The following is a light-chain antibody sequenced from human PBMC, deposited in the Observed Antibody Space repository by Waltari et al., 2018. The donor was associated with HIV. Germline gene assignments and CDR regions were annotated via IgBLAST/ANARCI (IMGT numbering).Light chain of an antibody. J-gene: IGLJ2*01. V-gene: IGLV1-44*01. CDR1: RSNIGSKP. Sequence: QSVLTQPPSASGTPGQRVPISCSGSRSNIGSKPVNWYQQLPAPAPKLLISSNDQRPSGVPDRFSGSKSGTSASLAISGLQSEDEAGYYCAAWDVSLNGLVFGGGTKLTVL. CDR2: SND. CDR3: AAWDVSLNGLV.